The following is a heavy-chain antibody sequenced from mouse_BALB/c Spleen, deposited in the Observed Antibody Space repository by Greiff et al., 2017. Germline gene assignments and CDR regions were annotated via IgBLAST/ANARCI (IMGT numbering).Heavy chain of an antibody. J-gene: IGHJ2*01. V-gene: IGHV1-63*02. CDR3: ARGIYYDFPYYFDY. D-gene: IGHD2-4*01. CDR1: GYTFTNYW. CDR2: IYPGGGYT. Sequence: VQLQQSGAELVRPGTSVKISCKASGYTFTNYWLGWVKQRPGHGLEWIGDIYPGGGYTNYNEKFKGKATLTADTSSSTAYMQLSSLTSEDSAVYFCARGIYYDFPYYFDYWGQGTTLTVSS.